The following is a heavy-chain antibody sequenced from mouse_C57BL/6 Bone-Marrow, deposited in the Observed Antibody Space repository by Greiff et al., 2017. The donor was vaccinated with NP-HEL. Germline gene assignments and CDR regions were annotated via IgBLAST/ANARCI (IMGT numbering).Heavy chain of an antibody. Sequence: EVKLMESGPGLVKPSQSLSLSCSVSGFSITSGDYWNWIRQFPGNKLEWTGYISYDGSNNYNPSLKNRISITSDTSKNQFFLKLNSVTTEDTATYYCARGRYYAMDYWGQGTSVTVSS. CDR3: ARGRYYAMDY. CDR1: GFSITSGDY. V-gene: IGHV3-6*01. J-gene: IGHJ4*01. CDR2: ISYDGSN.